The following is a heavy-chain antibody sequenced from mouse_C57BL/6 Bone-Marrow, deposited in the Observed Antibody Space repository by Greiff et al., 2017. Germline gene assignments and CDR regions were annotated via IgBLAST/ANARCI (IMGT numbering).Heavy chain of an antibody. CDR2: INPGSGGT. D-gene: IGHD4-1*01. CDR3: ARPNWDALYFDY. CDR1: GYAFTNYL. Sequence: QVQLQQSGAELVRPGTSVKVSCTASGYAFTNYLIEWVKQRPGQGLEWIGVINPGSGGTNYNEKFKGKATLTADKSSSTAYMQLSSLTSEDSAVYFCARPNWDALYFDYWGQGTTLTVSS. J-gene: IGHJ2*01. V-gene: IGHV1-54*01.